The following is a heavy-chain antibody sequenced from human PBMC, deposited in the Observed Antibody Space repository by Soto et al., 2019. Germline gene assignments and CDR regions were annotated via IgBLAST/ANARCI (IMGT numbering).Heavy chain of an antibody. Sequence: VQLVESGGGLVQPGGSLKLSCAASGFTFSGSAIYWVRQASGKGLEWVGRIRSKANSYATAYAASVKGRFTISRDDSKNTAYLQMNSLKTEDSAVYYCTAVKQLGNWFDPWGQGTLVTVSS. CDR3: TAVKQLGNWFDP. D-gene: IGHD6-13*01. J-gene: IGHJ5*02. CDR2: IRSKANSYAT. V-gene: IGHV3-73*02. CDR1: GFTFSGSA.